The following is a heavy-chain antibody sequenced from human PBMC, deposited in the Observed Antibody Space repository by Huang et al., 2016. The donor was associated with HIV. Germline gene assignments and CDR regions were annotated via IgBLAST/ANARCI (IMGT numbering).Heavy chain of an antibody. Sequence: QVQLVQSGAEVKKPGASVKVSCKASGYAFTSYYMHWVRQAPGQGLEWMGRINPSDGSTSYAQKFQGRVTTTRDTSTNTVFVELSSLRSEDTAVYYCARDRDFYDSSGYWGFNYFDYWGQGTLVTVSS. CDR2: INPSDGST. CDR1: GYAFTSYY. V-gene: IGHV1-46*01. D-gene: IGHD3-22*01. J-gene: IGHJ4*02. CDR3: ARDRDFYDSSGYWGFNYFDY.